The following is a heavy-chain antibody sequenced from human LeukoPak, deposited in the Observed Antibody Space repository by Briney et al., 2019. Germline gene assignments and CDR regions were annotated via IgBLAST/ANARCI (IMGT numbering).Heavy chain of an antibody. CDR1: GFTFSTYS. CDR2: ISSNNRYI. Sequence: GGSLRLSCAASGFTFSTYSMNWVRQAPGKGLEWVSSISSNNRYIYYADSVKGRFTISRDNAKNSLYLQMNSLRAEDTAAYYCARGGMDVWGQGTTVTVSS. CDR3: ARGGMDV. J-gene: IGHJ6*02. V-gene: IGHV3-21*04.